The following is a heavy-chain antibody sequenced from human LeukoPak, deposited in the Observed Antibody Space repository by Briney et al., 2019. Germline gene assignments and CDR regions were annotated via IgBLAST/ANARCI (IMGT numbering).Heavy chain of an antibody. Sequence: GGSLRLSCVGSGFRLSGYWMSWVRQAPGKGREWVAVISYDENKKSYADSLKGRFSISRGNSKDMVHLQMNSLRAEDTAVYYCAKDSYGMDVWGQGTTVTVSS. CDR1: GFRLSGYW. CDR3: AKDSYGMDV. CDR2: ISYDENKK. J-gene: IGHJ6*02. V-gene: IGHV3-30*18.